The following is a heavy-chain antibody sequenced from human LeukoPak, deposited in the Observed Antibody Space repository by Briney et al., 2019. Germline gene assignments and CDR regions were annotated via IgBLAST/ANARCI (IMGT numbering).Heavy chain of an antibody. CDR2: IYTSGST. CDR1: GGSISSYY. CDR3: ARDISYSSGWSPDGWFDP. D-gene: IGHD6-19*01. V-gene: IGHV4-4*07. Sequence: PSETLSLTCTVSGGSISSYYWSWIRQPAGKGLEWIGRIYTSGSTNYNPSLKSRVTMSVDTSKNQFSLKLSSVTAADTAVYYRARDISYSSGWSPDGWFDPWGQGTLVTASS. J-gene: IGHJ5*02.